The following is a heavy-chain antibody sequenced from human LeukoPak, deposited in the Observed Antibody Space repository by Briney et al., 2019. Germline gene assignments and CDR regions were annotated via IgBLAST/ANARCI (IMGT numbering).Heavy chain of an antibody. Sequence: SETLSPTCSVSGGSINNYYWSWIRQPPGKGLEWIGHIFYSGSTNYNPSLKSRVTISLVMSKNQISLKLSSVTTADTAMYYCARTDDAFHIWGHGTTVTVSS. J-gene: IGHJ3*02. V-gene: IGHV4-59*01. CDR3: ARTDDAFHI. CDR1: GGSINNYY. CDR2: IFYSGST. D-gene: IGHD2-21*02.